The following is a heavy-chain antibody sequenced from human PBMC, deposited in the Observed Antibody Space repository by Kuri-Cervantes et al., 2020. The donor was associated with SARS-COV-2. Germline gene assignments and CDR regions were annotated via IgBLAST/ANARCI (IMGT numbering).Heavy chain of an antibody. CDR3: ARRRGTSCYKCHRHWFHP. CDR2: TYPGDSDT. J-gene: IGHJ5*02. D-gene: IGHD2-2*02. Sequence: IFCKASGYISTSYWIGWLRQMPGKGLEWMGITYPGDSDTRYTPSFQGHVTISADKSVSTAYLQCSSLKASDPDISYCARRRGTSCYKCHRHWFHPWGQGTLVTVSS. CDR1: GYISTSYW. V-gene: IGHV5-51*01.